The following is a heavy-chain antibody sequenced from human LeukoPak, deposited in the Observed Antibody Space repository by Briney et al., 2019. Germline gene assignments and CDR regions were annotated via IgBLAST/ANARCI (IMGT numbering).Heavy chain of an antibody. CDR1: GFTFSSYW. Sequence: GGSLRLSCAASGFTFSSYWMHWVRQAPGKGLVWVSRINSDGSSTSYADSVKGRFTISRDNAKDTLYLQMNSLRAEDTAVYYCARFSSGWYLSAFDIWGQGTMVTVSS. CDR2: INSDGSST. J-gene: IGHJ3*02. D-gene: IGHD6-19*01. V-gene: IGHV3-74*01. CDR3: ARFSSGWYLSAFDI.